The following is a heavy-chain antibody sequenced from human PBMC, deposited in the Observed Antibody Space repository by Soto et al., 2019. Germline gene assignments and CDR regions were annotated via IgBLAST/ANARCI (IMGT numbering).Heavy chain of an antibody. Sequence: PSETLSLTCTVSGFSISSSSYYWGWIRQPPGKGLEWIGSIYYSGSTYYNPSLKSRVTISVDTSKNQFSLKLSSVTAADTAVYYCARLRSGSYYTPEYFQHWGQGTLVTV. CDR3: ARLRSGSYYTPEYFQH. CDR1: GFSISSSSYY. D-gene: IGHD1-26*01. V-gene: IGHV4-39*01. J-gene: IGHJ1*01. CDR2: IYYSGST.